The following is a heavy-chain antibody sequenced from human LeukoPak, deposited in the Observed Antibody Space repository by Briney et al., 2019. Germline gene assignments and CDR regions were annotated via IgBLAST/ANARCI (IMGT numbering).Heavy chain of an antibody. V-gene: IGHV3-33*01. Sequence: GGSLTLSCTAPGFIFSSHGVHWVRQAPGEGLEWGAVIWYDRSNKYYADSVKGRFTISKDNSKNTLYLQMNSLRAEDTAVYYCATLHIAVAENDYWGQGTLVTVSS. D-gene: IGHD6-19*01. J-gene: IGHJ4*02. CDR2: IWYDRSNK. CDR1: GFIFSSHG. CDR3: ATLHIAVAENDY.